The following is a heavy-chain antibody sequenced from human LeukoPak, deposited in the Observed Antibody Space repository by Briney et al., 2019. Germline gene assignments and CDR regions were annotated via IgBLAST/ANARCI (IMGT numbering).Heavy chain of an antibody. J-gene: IGHJ3*02. CDR3: ARHERDASLDHAFDI. D-gene: IGHD5-24*01. V-gene: IGHV4-59*08. CDR1: GGSISSYY. Sequence: SEALSLTCTVSGGSISSYYWSWIRQPPGKGLEWIGYIYYSGSTSYNPSLKSRVTILVDTSKNQFSLKLSSVTAADTAVYYCARHERDASLDHAFDIWGQGTMVTVSS. CDR2: IYYSGST.